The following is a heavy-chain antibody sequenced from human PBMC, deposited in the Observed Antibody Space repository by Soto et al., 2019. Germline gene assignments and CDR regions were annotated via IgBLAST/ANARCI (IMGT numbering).Heavy chain of an antibody. CDR2: ISSTGGTT. J-gene: IGHJ4*02. D-gene: IGHD6-19*01. CDR1: AFTFSDHA. V-gene: IGHV3-23*01. CDR3: AKFRGGSYTELDY. Sequence: EVQLLESGGGLVQPGGSLRLSCAASAFTFSDHAMSWVRQAPGEGLEWVSGISSTGGTTYYAGSVKGRFTISRDNSKNTLYLQMDSLRAEDTAVYYCAKFRGGSYTELDYWGQGTLVTVSS.